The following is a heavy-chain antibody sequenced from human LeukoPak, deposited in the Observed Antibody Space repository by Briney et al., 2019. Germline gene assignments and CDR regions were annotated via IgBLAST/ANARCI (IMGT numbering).Heavy chain of an antibody. CDR1: GGSISSGSYY. Sequence: SETLSLTCTVSGGSISSGSYYWSWIRQPAGKGLEWVGRIYTSGSTNYNPSLKSRVTISVDTSKNQFSLKLSSVTAADTAVYYCARDIAYCGGDCYVQFDRWGQGTLVTVSS. CDR3: ARDIAYCGGDCYVQFDR. CDR2: IYTSGST. J-gene: IGHJ5*02. V-gene: IGHV4-61*02. D-gene: IGHD2-21*02.